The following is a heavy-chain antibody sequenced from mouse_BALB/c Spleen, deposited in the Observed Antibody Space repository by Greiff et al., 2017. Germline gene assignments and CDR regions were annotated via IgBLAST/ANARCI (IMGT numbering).Heavy chain of an antibody. CDR1: GYAFSSSW. CDR2: IYPGDGDT. J-gene: IGHJ2*01. CDR3: ARSANTHCDC. Sequence: VQLQQSGPELVKPGASVKISCKASGYAFSSSWMNWVKQRPGQGLEWIGRIYPGDGDTNYNGKFKGKATLTADKSSSTAYMQLSSLTSVGSAVYFCARSANTHCDCWGQGTTLTVSS. D-gene: IGHD1-2*01. V-gene: IGHV1-82*01.